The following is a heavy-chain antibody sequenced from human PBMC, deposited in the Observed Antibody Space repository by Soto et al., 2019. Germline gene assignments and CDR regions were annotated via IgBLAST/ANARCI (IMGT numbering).Heavy chain of an antibody. Sequence: QVYLVESGGGVVQPGTSLRLSCAASGFTFSSYGMHGVRQTPVKGLDWVAVIWYDGSNKYYADSVKGRFTISRDNSKNTLYLQVNSVRVEDTAVYYCARAYGDWRYFDYWGQGTLVTVSS. D-gene: IGHD4-17*01. V-gene: IGHV3-33*01. CDR1: GFTFSSYG. CDR3: ARAYGDWRYFDY. CDR2: IWYDGSNK. J-gene: IGHJ4*02.